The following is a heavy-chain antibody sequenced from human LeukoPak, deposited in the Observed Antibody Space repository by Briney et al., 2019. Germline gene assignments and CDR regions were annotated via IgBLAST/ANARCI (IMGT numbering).Heavy chain of an antibody. Sequence: PSETLSLTCTVSGYPITSGYYWGCIRQPPGKGLEWIGTIYHSGSTYNTPSLKSRVTISVAMSKTQLSLKMSSVTAAATAVYYCARGAIAHRLLSYWGQGTLVTVTA. CDR2: IYHSGST. J-gene: IGHJ4*02. CDR3: ARGAIAHRLLSY. V-gene: IGHV4-38-2*02. D-gene: IGHD1-26*01. CDR1: GYPITSGYY.